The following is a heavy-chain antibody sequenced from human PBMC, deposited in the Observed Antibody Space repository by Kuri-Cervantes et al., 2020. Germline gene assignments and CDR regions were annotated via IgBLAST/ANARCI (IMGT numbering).Heavy chain of an antibody. D-gene: IGHD5-18*01. CDR2: ISAYNGNT. V-gene: IGHV1-8*02. CDR1: GYTFTSYG. CDR3: AKGEDTAMVQGHGMDV. J-gene: IGHJ6*02. Sequence: ASVKVSCKASGYTFTSYGISWVRQAPGQGLEWMGWISAYNGNTNYAQKFQGRVTMTRYTSISTAYMELSSLRSEDTAVYYCAKGEDTAMVQGHGMDVWGQGTTVTVSS.